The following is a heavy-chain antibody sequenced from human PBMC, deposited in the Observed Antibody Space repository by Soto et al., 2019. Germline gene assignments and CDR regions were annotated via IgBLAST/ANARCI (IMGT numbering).Heavy chain of an antibody. CDR1: GGSISSYY. Sequence: PSETLSLTCTVSGGSISSYYWSWIRQPPGKGLEWIGYIYYSGSTNYNPSLKSRVTISVDTSKNQFSLKLSSVTAADTAVYYCARDPGDSRQLASYYYSGMDVWGQGTTVTVSS. J-gene: IGHJ6*02. V-gene: IGHV4-59*01. CDR2: IYYSGST. D-gene: IGHD6-13*01. CDR3: ARDPGDSRQLASYYYSGMDV.